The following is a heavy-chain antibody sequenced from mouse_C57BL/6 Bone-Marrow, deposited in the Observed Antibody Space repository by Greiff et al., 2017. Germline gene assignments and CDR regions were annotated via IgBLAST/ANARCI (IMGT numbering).Heavy chain of an antibody. J-gene: IGHJ4*01. D-gene: IGHD6-1*01. Sequence: EVQLQQSGPELVKPGASVKLSCKASGYTFTSYDINWVKQRPGQGLELIGYIYIGNGYTEYNEKFKGKATLTSDTSSSTAYMQLSSLTSEYSAIYCCARFKLFPLFAMDYWGQGTSVTVSS. CDR1: GYTFTSYD. V-gene: IGHV1-58*01. CDR3: ARFKLFPLFAMDY. CDR2: IYIGNGYT.